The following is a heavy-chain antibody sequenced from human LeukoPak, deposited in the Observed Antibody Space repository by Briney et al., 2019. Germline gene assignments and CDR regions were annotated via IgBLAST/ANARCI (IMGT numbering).Heavy chain of an antibody. V-gene: IGHV1-46*01. D-gene: IGHD6-13*01. Sequence: ASVKVSCKASGYTFTSYYMHWVRQAPGQGLEWMGIINPSGGSTSYAQKFQGRVTMTRDTSISTAYMELSRLRSDDTAVYYCARSFRGSSWAYWGQGTLVTVSS. CDR2: INPSGGST. CDR3: ARSFRGSSWAY. CDR1: GYTFTSYY. J-gene: IGHJ4*02.